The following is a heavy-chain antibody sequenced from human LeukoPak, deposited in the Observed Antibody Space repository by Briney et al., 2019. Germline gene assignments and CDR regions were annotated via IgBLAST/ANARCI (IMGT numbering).Heavy chain of an antibody. CDR1: GFIFTSYS. J-gene: IGHJ3*02. D-gene: IGHD1-26*01. CDR2: ISSPSTNI. V-gene: IGHV3-48*01. Sequence: GGSLRLSCAASGFIFTSYSMNWVRQAPGKGLEWVSYISSPSTNIYYVDSVKGRFTISRDNSKNTLSLQMNSLRAEDTAVWYCAKVSVSYSPGAFDICGQGTMVTASS. CDR3: AKVSVSYSPGAFDI.